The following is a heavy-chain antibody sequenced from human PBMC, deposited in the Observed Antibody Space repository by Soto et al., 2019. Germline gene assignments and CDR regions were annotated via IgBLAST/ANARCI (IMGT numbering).Heavy chain of an antibody. CDR2: ISATGTTV. J-gene: IGHJ4*02. CDR1: RFTFSRYD. V-gene: IGHV3-48*03. CDR3: ARVGGSGHQATDY. D-gene: IGHD6-25*01. Sequence: PGGSLILSCAASRFTFSRYDMNWVRQAPEKGLEWVSYISATGTTVYYADSVKGRFTISRDNAKNSLYLQMNSLRAEDTAVYYCARVGGSGHQATDYWGQGTLVTVSS.